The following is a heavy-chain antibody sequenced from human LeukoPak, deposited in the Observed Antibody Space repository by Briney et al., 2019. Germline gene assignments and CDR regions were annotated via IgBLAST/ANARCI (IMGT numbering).Heavy chain of an antibody. Sequence: GGSLRLSCAASGFTFSTYAMHWVRQAPGKGLEWVAVISYDGRDKKYADSVKSRFSISRDNPKNTLYLQMDSLRSEDTAMYYCAKDSGNFANYYFDHWGQGTLVTVSS. D-gene: IGHD1-26*01. CDR1: GFTFSTYA. V-gene: IGHV3-30*04. J-gene: IGHJ4*02. CDR3: AKDSGNFANYYFDH. CDR2: ISYDGRDK.